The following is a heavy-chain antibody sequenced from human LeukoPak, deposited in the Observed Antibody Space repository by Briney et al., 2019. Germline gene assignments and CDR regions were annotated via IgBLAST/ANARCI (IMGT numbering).Heavy chain of an antibody. D-gene: IGHD6-13*01. CDR1: GFSITTGYY. CDR3: ARVIDVAAAGYFDS. J-gene: IGHJ4*02. Sequence: SETLSLTCTVSGFSITTGYYWAWIRPPPGKGLEWIGTIFRIGSTYYNPSLKSRVTISVDTSKNQFSLKLSSVTAADTALYYCARVIDVAAAGYFDSWGQGTQATVSS. CDR2: IFRIGST. V-gene: IGHV4-38-2*02.